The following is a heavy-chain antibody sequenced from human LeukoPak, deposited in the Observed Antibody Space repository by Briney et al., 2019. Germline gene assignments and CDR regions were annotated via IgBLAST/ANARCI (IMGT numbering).Heavy chain of an antibody. CDR2: ISYDGSNK. V-gene: IGHV3-30*04. J-gene: IGHJ4*02. Sequence: PGRSLRLSCAASGFTFGSYAMHWVRQAPGKGLEWVAVISYDGSNKYYADSVKGRFTISRDNSKNTLYLQMNSLRAEDTAVYYCARDRYYDSSRNFDYWGQGTLVTVSS. CDR3: ARDRYYDSSRNFDY. D-gene: IGHD3-22*01. CDR1: GFTFGSYA.